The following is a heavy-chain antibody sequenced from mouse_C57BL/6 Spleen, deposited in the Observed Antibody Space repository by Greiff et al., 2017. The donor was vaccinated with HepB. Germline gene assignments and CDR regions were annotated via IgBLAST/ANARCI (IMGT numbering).Heavy chain of an antibody. Sequence: VQLQQPGTELVKPGASVKLSCKASGYTFTSYWMHWVKQRPGQGLEWIGNINPSNGGTNYNEKFKSKATLTVDKSSSTAYMQLSSLTSEDSAVYYCARFSYYYGSSYEYFDVWGTGTTVTVSS. J-gene: IGHJ1*03. CDR2: INPSNGGT. V-gene: IGHV1-53*01. CDR1: GYTFTSYW. D-gene: IGHD1-1*01. CDR3: ARFSYYYGSSYEYFDV.